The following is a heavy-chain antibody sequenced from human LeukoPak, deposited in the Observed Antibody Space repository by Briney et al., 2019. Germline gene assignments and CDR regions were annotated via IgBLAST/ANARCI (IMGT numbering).Heavy chain of an antibody. J-gene: IGHJ3*02. CDR3: AREAKGIAAAGLGDAFDI. V-gene: IGHV4-4*02. CDR1: GGSISSSNW. Sequence: SGTLSLTCAVSGGSISSSNWWSWVRQPPGKGLEWIGEIYHSGSTNYNPSLKSRVTTSVDKSKSQFSLKLSSVTAADTAVYYCAREAKGIAAAGLGDAFDIWGQGTMVTVSS. D-gene: IGHD6-13*01. CDR2: IYHSGST.